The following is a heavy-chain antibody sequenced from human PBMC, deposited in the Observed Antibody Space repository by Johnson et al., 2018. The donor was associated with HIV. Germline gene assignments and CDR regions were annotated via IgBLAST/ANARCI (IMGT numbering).Heavy chain of an antibody. V-gene: IGHV3-30*02. D-gene: IGHD2-15*01. Sequence: QVQPVEPGGRVVEPGGSLRLSCAASGYTVRSYRLHSVCQAPGRRLESVACIRHDGPNQYDAESVTGRSTISRHNSKNTLYLQMNSLRAEDTAVYYCARSVGYCSGGSCSPDAFDIWGQGTMVTVSS. CDR1: GYTVRSYR. CDR3: ARSVGYCSGGSCSPDAFDI. CDR2: IRHDGPNQ. J-gene: IGHJ3*02.